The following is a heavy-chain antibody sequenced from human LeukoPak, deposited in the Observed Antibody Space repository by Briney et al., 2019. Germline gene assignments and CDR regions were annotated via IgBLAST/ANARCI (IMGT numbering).Heavy chain of an antibody. CDR1: GFTFSSYA. V-gene: IGHV3-23*01. Sequence: PGGSLRLSCAASGFTFSSYAMGWVRQAPGKGREWVSAIRGSGGSTYYADSVKGRFTISRDNSKNTLYLQMNSLRAEDTAVYYCARDFPSSGYVLGGDYFDYWGQGTLVTVSS. D-gene: IGHD3-22*01. CDR2: IRGSGGST. J-gene: IGHJ4*02. CDR3: ARDFPSSGYVLGGDYFDY.